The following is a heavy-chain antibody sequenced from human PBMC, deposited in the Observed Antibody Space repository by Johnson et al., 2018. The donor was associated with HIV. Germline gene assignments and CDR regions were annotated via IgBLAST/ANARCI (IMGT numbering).Heavy chain of an antibody. CDR3: ARDPASGGAFDAFDI. J-gene: IGHJ3*02. Sequence: VQLLESGGGVVQPGGSLRLSCAASGFTFSSYWMSWVRQAPGKGLEWVANIKQDGSEKYYVDSVKGRFTISRDNSKNTLYLQMNSLRAEDTAVNYCARDPASGGAFDAFDIWGQGTMVTVSS. CDR1: GFTFSSYW. D-gene: IGHD3-10*01. V-gene: IGHV3-7*01. CDR2: IKQDGSEK.